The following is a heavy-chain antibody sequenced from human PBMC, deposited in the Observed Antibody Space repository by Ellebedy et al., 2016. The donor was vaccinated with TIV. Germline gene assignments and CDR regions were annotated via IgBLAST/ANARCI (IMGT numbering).Heavy chain of an antibody. CDR2: LYYSGRT. J-gene: IGHJ4*02. V-gene: IGHV4-39*01. Sequence: SETLSLXXTVSGASIRNSSFYWGWIRQSPGKGLESIGSLYYSGRTYFNPSLKSRVTISVDTAKNQFSLNLSSVTAADTALYYCTGSIVVVPAAFDFWGQGVLVTVAS. CDR1: GASIRNSSFY. CDR3: TGSIVVVPAAFDF. D-gene: IGHD2-2*01.